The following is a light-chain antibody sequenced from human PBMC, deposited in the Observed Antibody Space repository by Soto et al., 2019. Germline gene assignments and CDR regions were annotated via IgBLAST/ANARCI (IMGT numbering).Light chain of an antibody. J-gene: IGLJ1*01. CDR3: SSYTTSSTAYV. CDR1: NSDVGRYNY. Sequence: QSVLTQPASVSGSPGQSITISCTGTNSDVGRYNYVSWYQQQPGKAPKLMIYEVSNRPSGVSNRFSGSKSGNTASLTISGLQAEDEADYYRSSYTTSSTAYVFGIGTKVTVL. V-gene: IGLV2-14*01. CDR2: EVS.